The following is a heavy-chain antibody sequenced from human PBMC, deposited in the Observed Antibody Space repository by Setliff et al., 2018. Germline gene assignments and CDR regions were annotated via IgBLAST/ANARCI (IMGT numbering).Heavy chain of an antibody. CDR3: ARSEANGGHDPFDI. V-gene: IGHV3-21*06. Sequence: PGGSLRLSCAASGFTFSSYSLNWVRQAPGKGLEWVSSISSSSSYIYYADSVQGRFTIARDNAKNSLYLQMNSLRADDTAVYYCARSEANGGHDPFDIWGQGTMVTVSS. D-gene: IGHD5-12*01. J-gene: IGHJ3*02. CDR1: GFTFSSYS. CDR2: ISSSSSYI.